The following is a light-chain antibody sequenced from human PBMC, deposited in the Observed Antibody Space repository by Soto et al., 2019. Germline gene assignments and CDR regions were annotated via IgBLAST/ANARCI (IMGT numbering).Light chain of an antibody. Sequence: QSALTQPASVSGSPGQSITISCTGTNSDVGAYNYVSWYQQHPGKAPKLMIYEVTNRPSGVSNRFSGSKSDNTASLTISGLQAEDEGDYYCSSYTTSSALYVFGTGTKLTVL. V-gene: IGLV2-14*01. J-gene: IGLJ1*01. CDR1: NSDVGAYNY. CDR3: SSYTTSSALYV. CDR2: EVT.